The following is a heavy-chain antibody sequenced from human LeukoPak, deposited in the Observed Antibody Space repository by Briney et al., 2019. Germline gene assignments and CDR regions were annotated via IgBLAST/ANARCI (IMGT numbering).Heavy chain of an antibody. CDR2: INTDTGSP. V-gene: IGHV7-4-1*02. Sequence: ASVKVSCKASGYRFTTYAINWVRQAPGQGLEWMGWINTDTGSPTYAQGFTGRFVFSLDTSVSTAYLQISSLRAEDTAVYYCARVAGRSGYYYDYWGQGTLVTVSS. D-gene: IGHD3-3*01. CDR1: GYRFTTYA. CDR3: ARVAGRSGYYYDY. J-gene: IGHJ4*02.